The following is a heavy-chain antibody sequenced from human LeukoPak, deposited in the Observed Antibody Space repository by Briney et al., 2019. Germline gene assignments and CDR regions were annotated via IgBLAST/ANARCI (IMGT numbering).Heavy chain of an antibody. Sequence: SQTLSLTCTVSGGSISSSSYYWGWIRQPPGKGLEWIGSIYYSGSTYYNPSLKSRVTISVDTSKNQFSLKLSSVTAADTAVYYCARNTAMMGKLDYWGQGTLVTVSS. J-gene: IGHJ4*02. V-gene: IGHV4-39*07. CDR2: IYYSGST. D-gene: IGHD5-18*01. CDR3: ARNTAMMGKLDY. CDR1: GGSISSSSYY.